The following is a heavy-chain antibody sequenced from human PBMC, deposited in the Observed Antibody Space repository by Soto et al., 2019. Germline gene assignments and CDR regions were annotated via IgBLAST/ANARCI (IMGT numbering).Heavy chain of an antibody. CDR1: GFTFSSYG. CDR3: ASLLWCGELSGDDAFDI. V-gene: IGHV3-30*03. D-gene: IGHD3-10*01. Sequence: GGSLRLSCAASGFTFSSYGMHWVRQAPGKGLEWVAVISYDGSKKYYADSMKGRFTISRDNSKNTLYLQMNSLRAEDTAVDYCASLLWCGELSGDDAFDIWGQGTMVTVSS. CDR2: ISYDGSKK. J-gene: IGHJ3*02.